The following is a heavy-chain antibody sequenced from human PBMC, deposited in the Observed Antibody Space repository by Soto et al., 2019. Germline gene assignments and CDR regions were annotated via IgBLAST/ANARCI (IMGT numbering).Heavy chain of an antibody. Sequence: ASVKVSCKASGYTFTSYGISWVRQAPGQRLEWMGWINAGNGNTKYSQKFQGRLTLTRDTPGNTAYLELNSLISEDTAVYYCATPQDYDGCLDSWGQGTLVPVSS. CDR2: INAGNGNT. V-gene: IGHV1-3*01. J-gene: IGHJ4*02. D-gene: IGHD3-22*01. CDR1: GYTFTSYG. CDR3: ATPQDYDGCLDS.